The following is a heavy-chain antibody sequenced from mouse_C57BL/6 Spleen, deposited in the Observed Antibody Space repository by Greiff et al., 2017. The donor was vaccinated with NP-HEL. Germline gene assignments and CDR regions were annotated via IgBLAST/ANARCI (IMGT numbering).Heavy chain of an antibody. Sequence: QVHVKQSGAELVRPGASVTLSCKASGYTFTDYEMHWVKQTPVHGLEWIGAIDPETGGTAYNQKFKGKAILTADKSSSTAYMELRSLTSEDSAVYYCPVYDGYYGWFAYWGQGTLVTVSA. CDR3: PVYDGYYGWFAY. D-gene: IGHD2-3*01. CDR1: GYTFTDYE. V-gene: IGHV1-15*01. J-gene: IGHJ3*01. CDR2: IDPETGGT.